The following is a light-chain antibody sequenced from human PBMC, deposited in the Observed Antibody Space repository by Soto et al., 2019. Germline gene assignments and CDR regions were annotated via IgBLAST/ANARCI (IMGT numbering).Light chain of an antibody. Sequence: VMKKYLDARAVSRGERATINCKSSQSVVSTYNIKNYLAWFQQKPGQPPKLLIFWASVRASGVPDRFSGSGSGTDFTLTISSLQAEDFALYYCQQSYSAPISFSRGTRLEI. CDR2: WAS. V-gene: IGKV4-1*01. CDR1: QSVVSTYNIKNY. J-gene: IGKJ5*01. CDR3: QQSYSAPIS.